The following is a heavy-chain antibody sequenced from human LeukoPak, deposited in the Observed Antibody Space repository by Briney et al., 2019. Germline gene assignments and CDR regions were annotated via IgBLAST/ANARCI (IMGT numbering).Heavy chain of an antibody. CDR1: GYTFTSYY. J-gene: IGHJ4*02. D-gene: IGHD3-3*01. V-gene: IGHV1-46*03. CDR2: INPSGGST. Sequence: ASVKVSCKASGYTFTSYYMHWVRQAPGQGLEWMGIINPSGGSTSYAQKFQGRVTMTRDTSTSTVYMELSSLRSEDTAVYYCARDTLSYYDLWSGQAEYYFDYWGQGTLVTVSS. CDR3: ARDTLSYYDLWSGQAEYYFDY.